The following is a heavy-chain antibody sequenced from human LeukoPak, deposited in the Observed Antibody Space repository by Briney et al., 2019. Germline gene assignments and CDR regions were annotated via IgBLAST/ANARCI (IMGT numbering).Heavy chain of an antibody. CDR3: ARDAGGFFDY. CDR1: GYSISSGYY. CDR2: IYRSGST. Sequence: PSETLSLTCAVSGYSISSGYYWGWIRQPPGKGLEWIGSIYRSGSTYYNPSLKSRVTISVDTSKNQFSLKLSSVTAADTAVYYCARDAGGFFDYWGQGTLVTVSS. J-gene: IGHJ4*02. V-gene: IGHV4-38-2*02. D-gene: IGHD3-16*01.